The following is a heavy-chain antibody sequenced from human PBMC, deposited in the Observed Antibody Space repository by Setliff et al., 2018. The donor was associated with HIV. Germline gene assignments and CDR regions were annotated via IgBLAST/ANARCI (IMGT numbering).Heavy chain of an antibody. D-gene: IGHD4-17*01. Sequence: SETLSLTCTVSGGSISSGDYYWTWIRQPPGKGLEWIGYIYNSGSTYYEPSLRGRVTISIDRSKNQFSLKLNSVTAADTAVYYCARRSRTQTTVTTFYFDYWGQGTLVTVSS. V-gene: IGHV4-30-4*08. CDR3: ARRSRTQTTVTTFYFDY. CDR2: IYNSGST. J-gene: IGHJ4*02. CDR1: GGSISSGDYY.